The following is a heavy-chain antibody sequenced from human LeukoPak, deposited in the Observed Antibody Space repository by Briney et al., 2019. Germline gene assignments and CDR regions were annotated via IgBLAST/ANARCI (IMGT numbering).Heavy chain of an antibody. V-gene: IGHV4-59*12. CDR1: GGSLSSYY. CDR2: IYHSGST. CDR3: ARDLHDYAGTNRGRYYFDN. Sequence: PSETLSLTCTVSGGSLSSYYWSWIRQPPGKGLEWIGYIYHSGSTNYNPSLKSRVTISVDTSKNQFSLKLSSVTAADTAVYYCARDLHDYAGTNRGRYYFDNWGQGTLVTVSS. J-gene: IGHJ4*02. D-gene: IGHD4-23*01.